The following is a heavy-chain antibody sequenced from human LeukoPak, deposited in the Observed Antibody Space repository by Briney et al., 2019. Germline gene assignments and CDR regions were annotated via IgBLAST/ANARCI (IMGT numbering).Heavy chain of an antibody. V-gene: IGHV4-59*08. CDR2: IHNSGST. CDR1: GGSISSSY. Sequence: SETLSLTCTVSGGSISSSYWSWIRQPPGKGLEWIGYIHNSGSTNYNPSLKSRATISVDTSKAHFSLKLSSATATDTAAYYCARHDPGWFDTWGQGTLVTVSS. D-gene: IGHD7-27*01. J-gene: IGHJ5*02. CDR3: ARHDPGWFDT.